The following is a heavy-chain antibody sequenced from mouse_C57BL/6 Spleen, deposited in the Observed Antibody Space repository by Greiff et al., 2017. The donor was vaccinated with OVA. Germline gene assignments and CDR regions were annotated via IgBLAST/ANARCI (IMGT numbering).Heavy chain of an antibody. CDR3: ARGNYYYGSRGGFDY. CDR2: INPNNGGT. Sequence: VHVKQSGPELVKPGASVKIPCKASGYTFTDYNMDWVKQSHGKSLEWIGDINPNNGGTIYNQKFKGKATLTVDKSSSTAYMELRSLTSEDTAVYYCARGNYYYGSRGGFDYWGQGTTLTVSS. D-gene: IGHD1-1*01. J-gene: IGHJ2*01. CDR1: GYTFTDYN. V-gene: IGHV1-18*01.